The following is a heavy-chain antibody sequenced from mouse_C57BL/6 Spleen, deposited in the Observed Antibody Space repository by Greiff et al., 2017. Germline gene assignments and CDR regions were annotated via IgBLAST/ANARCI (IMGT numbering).Heavy chain of an antibody. Sequence: EVRVVESGGGLVKPGGSLKLSCAASGFTFSSYAMSWVRQTPEKRLEWVATISDGGSYTYYPDNVKGRFTISRDNAKNNLYLQMSHLKSEDTAMYYCARGDLYGSFFDYWGQGTTLTVSS. CDR2: ISDGGSYT. CDR1: GFTFSSYA. CDR3: ARGDLYGSFFDY. D-gene: IGHD1-1*01. J-gene: IGHJ2*01. V-gene: IGHV5-4*01.